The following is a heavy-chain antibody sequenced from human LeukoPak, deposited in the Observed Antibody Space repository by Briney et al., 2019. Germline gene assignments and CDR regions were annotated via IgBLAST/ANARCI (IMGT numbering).Heavy chain of an antibody. V-gene: IGHV3-7*01. CDR1: GFTFTTYW. D-gene: IGHD4-23*01. CDR2: INQDGSEK. Sequence: GSLRLFCAASGFTFTTYWMSWVRQAPGKVLEWVANINQDGSEKYYMDSVKGRFTISRDNAKDSLYLQMNSLRAEDTAVYFCVRAIGSNTLWGQGTLVTVSS. CDR3: VRAIGSNTL. J-gene: IGHJ4*02.